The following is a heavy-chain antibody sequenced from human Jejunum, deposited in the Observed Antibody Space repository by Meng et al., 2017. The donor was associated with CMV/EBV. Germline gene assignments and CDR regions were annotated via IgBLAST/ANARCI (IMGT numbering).Heavy chain of an antibody. V-gene: IGHV3-49*04. CDR1: DQT. CDR2: ITDKAYGGTT. J-gene: IGHJ6*02. Sequence: DQTMSWVRQAPGKGLDWVGFITDKAYGGTTEYAASVKGRFTISRDDSKSIAYLQMNSLRSEDTAVYYCSRPTTIFGVVVGHYGMDVWGQGTTVTVSS. D-gene: IGHD3-3*02. CDR3: SRPTTIFGVVVGHYGMDV.